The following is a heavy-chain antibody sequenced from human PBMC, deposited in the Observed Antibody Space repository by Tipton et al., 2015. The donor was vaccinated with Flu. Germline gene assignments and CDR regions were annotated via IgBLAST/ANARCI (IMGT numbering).Heavy chain of an antibody. CDR3: ARRWGYQVSNAFDI. Sequence: QLVQSGAEVKKPGESLKISCQGSEYSFANHWIAWVRQTPGKGLEWMGIIYPGDSDTTYGPSFQGQVTISVNKSISTAYLQWSGLKASDTAIYYCARRWGYQVSNAFDIWGQGTFVSVSS. V-gene: IGHV5-51*03. J-gene: IGHJ3*02. CDR2: IYPGDSDT. D-gene: IGHD2-2*01. CDR1: EYSFANHW.